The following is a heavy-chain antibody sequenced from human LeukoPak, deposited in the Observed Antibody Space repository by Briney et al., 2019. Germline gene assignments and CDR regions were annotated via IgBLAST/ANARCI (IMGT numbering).Heavy chain of an antibody. J-gene: IGHJ6*02. CDR1: GGTFSSYA. Sequence: SVKVSCKASGGTFSSYAISWVRQAPGQGLEWMGGIIPIFGTANYAQKFQGRVTITADESTSTAYMELSSLRSEDTAVYYCARITGGYDKLRYYYYYGMDVWGQGTTVTDSS. V-gene: IGHV1-69*13. D-gene: IGHD5-12*01. CDR2: IIPIFGTA. CDR3: ARITGGYDKLRYYYYYGMDV.